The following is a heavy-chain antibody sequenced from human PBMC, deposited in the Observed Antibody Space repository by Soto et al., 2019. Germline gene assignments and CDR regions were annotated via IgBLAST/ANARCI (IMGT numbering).Heavy chain of an antibody. Sequence: EVQLVESGGGLVQPGGSLRLSCAASGFTFSEYWMQWVRLAPGKGPEWVSRLDRDGSSISYADSVKGRFTIARDNANNTLHVQMNSLRVEDTAVYYCARGPGDCAHEGCLPVFDYWGQGTLVTVSS. V-gene: IGHV3-74*01. CDR1: GFTFSEYW. CDR3: ARGPGDCAHEGCLPVFDY. J-gene: IGHJ4*02. CDR2: LDRDGSSI. D-gene: IGHD2-21*01.